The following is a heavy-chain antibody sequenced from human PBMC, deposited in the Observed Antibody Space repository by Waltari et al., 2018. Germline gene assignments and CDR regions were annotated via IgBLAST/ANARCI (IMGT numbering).Heavy chain of an antibody. J-gene: IGHJ4*02. D-gene: IGHD6-19*01. CDR3: AKRSPTVAGYFEY. CDR1: GFSVSNSA. CDR2: RTGGGNT. V-gene: IGHV3-23*04. Sequence: EVQMVESGGGMAQPGGSLRLSCTVSGFSVSNSAMTWVRQSPGKGRGWVSTRTGGGNTHYADPVNGRFTFSRDSSKNTLYLQMNSLRGEDTAVYFCAKRSPTVAGYFEYWGQGTLVTVSS.